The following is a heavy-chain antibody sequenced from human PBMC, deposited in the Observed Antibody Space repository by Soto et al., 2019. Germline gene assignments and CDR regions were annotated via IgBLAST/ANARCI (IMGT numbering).Heavy chain of an antibody. D-gene: IGHD6-13*01. CDR3: AATTPYSSSWPPLPYGMDV. J-gene: IGHJ6*02. CDR2: IVVGSGNT. CDR1: GFTFTSSA. Sequence: SVKVSCKASGFTFTSSAVQWVRQARGQRLEWIGWIVVGSGNTNYAQKFQERVTITRDMSTSTAYMELSSLRSEDTAVYYCAATTPYSSSWPPLPYGMDVWGQGTTVTVSS. V-gene: IGHV1-58*01.